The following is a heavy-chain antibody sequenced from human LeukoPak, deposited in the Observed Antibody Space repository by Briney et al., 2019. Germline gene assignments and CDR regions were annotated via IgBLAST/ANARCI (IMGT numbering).Heavy chain of an antibody. CDR1: GGSISSDY. CDR3: ATGGY. D-gene: IGHD3-16*01. CDR2: IYASGST. Sequence: SETLSLTCTVSGGSISSDYWSWIRQPAGKGLEWIGRIYASGSTNYNPTLRSRVTMSVDTSKNQFSLKLNSGTAADTAVYYCATGGYWGQGTLVTVSS. J-gene: IGHJ4*02. V-gene: IGHV4-4*07.